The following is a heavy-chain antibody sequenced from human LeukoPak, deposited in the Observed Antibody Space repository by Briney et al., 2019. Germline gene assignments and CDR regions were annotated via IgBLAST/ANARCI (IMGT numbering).Heavy chain of an antibody. CDR2: IYYSGST. CDR3: ARDGYGDYAVDI. J-gene: IGHJ3*02. CDR1: GGSISSYY. D-gene: IGHD4-17*01. Sequence: SETLSLTYTVSGGSISSYYWSWIRQPPGKGLEWIGYIYYSGSTNYNPSLKSRVTISVDTSKNQLSLKLSSVTAADTAVYYCARDGYGDYAVDIWGQGTMVTVSS. V-gene: IGHV4-59*12.